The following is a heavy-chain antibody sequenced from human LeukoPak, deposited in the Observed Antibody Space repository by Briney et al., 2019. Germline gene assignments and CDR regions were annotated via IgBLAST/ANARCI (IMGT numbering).Heavy chain of an antibody. D-gene: IGHD1-26*01. CDR2: IYHGGST. V-gene: IGHV4-4*02. Sequence: SETLSLTCAVSGGSISSSNWWSWVRQPPGQGLEWIGEIYHGGSTNYNPSLKSRVIISVDKSKNQFSLKLSSVTAADTAVYYCARGLSGSYTALDYWGQGTLVTVSS. CDR3: ARGLSGSYTALDY. J-gene: IGHJ4*02. CDR1: GGSISSSNW.